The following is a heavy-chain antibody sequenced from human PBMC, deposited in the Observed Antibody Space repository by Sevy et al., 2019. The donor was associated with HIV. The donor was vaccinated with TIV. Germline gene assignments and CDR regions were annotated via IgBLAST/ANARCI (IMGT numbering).Heavy chain of an antibody. J-gene: IGHJ6*02. CDR2: TFYRSNWYN. V-gene: IGHV6-1*01. CDR3: ARDGLTYSGMDV. CDR1: GDSVSSNNAA. D-gene: IGHD3-16*01. Sequence: SQTLSLTCAISGDSVSSNNAAWNWIRQSPSRGLEWLGRTFYRSNWYNDYAVSMKGRITINPDTSKNQLSLQLTSVTPEDTAIYYCARDGLTYSGMDVWGQGTTVTVSS.